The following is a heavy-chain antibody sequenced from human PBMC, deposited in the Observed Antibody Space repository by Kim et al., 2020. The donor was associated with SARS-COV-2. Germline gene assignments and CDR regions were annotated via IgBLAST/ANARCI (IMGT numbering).Heavy chain of an antibody. J-gene: IGHJ4*01. Sequence: GGSLRLSCAASGFTFSHYCMCWVRQAPGRGLEWFSVISGCGGTIYYAASVKGRFTVSRDNSKNSLYLQMNSLIADDTAVYYCAIERETGDAAISFDYWG. CDR2: ISGCGGTI. CDR1: GFTFSHYC. CDR3: AIERETGDAAISFDY. D-gene: IGHD7-27*01. V-gene: IGHV3-11*01.